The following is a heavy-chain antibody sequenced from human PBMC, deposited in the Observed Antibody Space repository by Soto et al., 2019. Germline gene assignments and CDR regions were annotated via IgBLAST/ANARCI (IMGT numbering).Heavy chain of an antibody. CDR2: ITDGGGST. CDR3: AKLYWNPRYFDY. CDR1: GFTFTNVA. J-gene: IGHJ4*02. V-gene: IGHV3-23*01. D-gene: IGHD1-1*01. Sequence: GGSLRLSCAASGFTFTNVAMTWVCQAPGRGLEWASTITDGGGSTDYGDSVKGRFTISRDNSKSTLYLQMNNLRADDTAVYYCAKLYWNPRYFDYWGQGARVTVSS.